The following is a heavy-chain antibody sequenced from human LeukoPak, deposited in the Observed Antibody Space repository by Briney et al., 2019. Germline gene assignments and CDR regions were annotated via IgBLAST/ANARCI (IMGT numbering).Heavy chain of an antibody. J-gene: IGHJ4*02. CDR3: ARDLAYALFDY. D-gene: IGHD3-16*01. V-gene: IGHV3-48*01. CDR2: ISSSSDFI. Sequence: PGGSLGLSCAASGFTFSSYSMNWVRQAPGKGLEWVSYISSSSDFIYYADSVKGRFTISRDNAKNSLYLQMNSLRAEDTAVYFCARDLAYALFDYWGQGTLVTVSS. CDR1: GFTFSSYS.